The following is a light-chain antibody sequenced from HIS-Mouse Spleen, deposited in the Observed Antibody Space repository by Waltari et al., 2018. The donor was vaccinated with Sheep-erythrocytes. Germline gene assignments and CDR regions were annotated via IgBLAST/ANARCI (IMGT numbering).Light chain of an antibody. V-gene: IGKV1-39*01. J-gene: IGKJ1*01. Sequence: DIQMIQSPSSLSASVGDRVTITCRASQSISSYLNWYPQKPGKAPKLLIYAASSLQSGVPSRFSGSGSGTDFTLTISSLQPEDFATYYCQQSYSTPPKTFGQGTKVEIK. CDR2: AAS. CDR1: QSISSY. CDR3: QQSYSTPPKT.